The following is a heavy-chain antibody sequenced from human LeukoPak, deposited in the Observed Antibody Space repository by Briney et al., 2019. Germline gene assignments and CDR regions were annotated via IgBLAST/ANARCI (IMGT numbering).Heavy chain of an antibody. CDR1: GGSLSSGSYY. D-gene: IGHD3-22*01. V-gene: IGHV4-61*01. CDR2: IYYSVST. J-gene: IGHJ3*02. CDR3: ARDGDSSGYSHAFDI. Sequence: SETLSLTCTVSGGSLSSGSYYWSWIRQPPGKGLEWIGYIYYSVSTNYNPSLKSRVTISVDTSKNQLSLKLSSVTAADTAVYYCARDGDSSGYSHAFDIWGQGTMVTVSS.